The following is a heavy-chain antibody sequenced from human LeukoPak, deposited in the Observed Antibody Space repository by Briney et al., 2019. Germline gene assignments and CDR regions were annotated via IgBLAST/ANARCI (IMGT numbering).Heavy chain of an antibody. D-gene: IGHD3-10*01. CDR1: GFTFSSYW. CDR2: IKQDGSEK. Sequence: GGSLRLSCAASGFTFSSYWMSWVRQAPGKGLEWVANIKQDGSEKYYVDSVKGRFTIPRDNAKNSLYLQMNSLRAEDTAVYYCARDDVLLWFGELFTNYFDYWGQGTLVTVSS. J-gene: IGHJ4*02. V-gene: IGHV3-7*01. CDR3: ARDDVLLWFGELFTNYFDY.